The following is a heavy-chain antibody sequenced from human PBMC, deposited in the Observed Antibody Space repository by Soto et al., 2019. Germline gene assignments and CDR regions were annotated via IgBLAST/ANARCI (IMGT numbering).Heavy chain of an antibody. CDR1: GYTFTSYG. CDR3: ARVSGSYYHAHAFDI. D-gene: IGHD1-26*01. Sequence: ASVKVSCXASGYTFTSYGISWVRQAPGQGLEWMGWISAYNGNTNYAQKLQGRVTMTTDTSTSTAYMELRSLRSDDTAVYYCARVSGSYYHAHAFDIWGQGTMVTVSS. CDR2: ISAYNGNT. J-gene: IGHJ3*02. V-gene: IGHV1-18*01.